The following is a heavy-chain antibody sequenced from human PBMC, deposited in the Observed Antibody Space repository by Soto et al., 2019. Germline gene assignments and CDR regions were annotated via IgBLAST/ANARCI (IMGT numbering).Heavy chain of an antibody. J-gene: IGHJ4*02. CDR1: GYIFTNYG. CDR2: ISGYNGYP. Sequence: QVQLVQSGAEVRKPGASVNVSCKTSGYIFTNYGVAWVRQAPGQGLELVAWISGYNGYPKHTQKFQGRVTVTTDTTTRTGYMELRNLRSDDTAVYYCARASAVALYDFWGQGTRVTVSS. V-gene: IGHV1-18*01. CDR3: ARASAVALYDF. D-gene: IGHD6-13*01.